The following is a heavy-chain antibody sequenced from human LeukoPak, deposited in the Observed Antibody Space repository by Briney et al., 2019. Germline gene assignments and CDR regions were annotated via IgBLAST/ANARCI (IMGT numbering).Heavy chain of an antibody. J-gene: IGHJ6*02. V-gene: IGHV4-59*12. CDR1: GGSISSYY. CDR2: IYYSGST. CDR3: ARVPDYYYYYGMDV. Sequence: PSETLSLTCTVSGGSISSYYWSWIRQPPGKGLEWIGYIYYSGSTNYNPSLKSRVTISVDTSKNQFSLKLSSVTAADTAVYYCARVPDYYYYYGMDVWGQGTTVTVSS.